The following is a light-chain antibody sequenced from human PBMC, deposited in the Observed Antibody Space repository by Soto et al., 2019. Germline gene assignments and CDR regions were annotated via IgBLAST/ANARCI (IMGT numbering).Light chain of an antibody. CDR3: QQRSNWPPIT. CDR1: QSVSSY. Sequence: EIVLTQSPATLSLSPGERATLSCRASQSVSSYLAWYQQKPGQAPRLLIYDASNRATGIPARFSGSGSGTDFTHTNSSLEPEDFAVYYCQQRSNWPPITFGQGTRLEIK. V-gene: IGKV3-11*01. CDR2: DAS. J-gene: IGKJ5*01.